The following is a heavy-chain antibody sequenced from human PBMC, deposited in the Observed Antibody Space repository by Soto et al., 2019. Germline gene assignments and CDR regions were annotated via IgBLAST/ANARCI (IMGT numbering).Heavy chain of an antibody. CDR3: ARDSVDIVATTLDY. CDR2: ISSSSSTI. J-gene: IGHJ4*02. D-gene: IGHD5-12*01. Sequence: PGGSLRLSCAASGISFSTYTMNWVRQAPGKGLEWVSYISSSSSTIYYADSVKGRFTISRDNAKNSLYLQMNSLRAEDTAVYYCARDSVDIVATTLDYWGQGTLVTVSS. CDR1: GISFSTYT. V-gene: IGHV3-48*01.